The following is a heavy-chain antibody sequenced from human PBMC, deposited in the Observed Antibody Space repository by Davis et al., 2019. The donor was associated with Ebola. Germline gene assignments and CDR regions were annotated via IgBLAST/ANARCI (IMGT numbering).Heavy chain of an antibody. CDR3: TSSGWYGYAFDI. V-gene: IGHV4-39*01. CDR2: IHYSGST. Sequence: SETLSLTCTVSGGSISSSSYYWGWIRQPPGKGLEWIGSIHYSGSTYYNPSLKSRVTISVDTSKNQFSLKLSSVTAADTAVYYCTSSGWYGYAFDIWGQGTMVTVSS. D-gene: IGHD6-19*01. J-gene: IGHJ3*02. CDR1: GGSISSSSYY.